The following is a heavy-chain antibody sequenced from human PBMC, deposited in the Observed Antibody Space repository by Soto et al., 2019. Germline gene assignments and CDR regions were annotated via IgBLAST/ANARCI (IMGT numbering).Heavy chain of an antibody. CDR1: GFTFSNAW. D-gene: IGHD1-26*01. CDR3: TTVSLWELLGDAFDI. J-gene: IGHJ3*02. CDR2: IKSKTGGGTT. V-gene: IGHV3-15*07. Sequence: SLRLSCAASGFTFSNAWMNWVRQAPGKGMEWVGRIKSKTGGGTTDYAAPVKGRFTISRDDSKNTLYLQMNSLKTEDTAVYYCTTVSLWELLGDAFDIWGQGTMVTVSS.